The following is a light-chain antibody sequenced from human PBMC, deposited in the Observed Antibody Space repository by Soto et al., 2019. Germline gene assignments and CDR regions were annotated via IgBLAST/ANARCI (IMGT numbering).Light chain of an antibody. Sequence: QSVLTQPPSVSAAPGQKVTISCSGSSSNIGNNYVSWYRQLPGTAPKLLIYDNNKRPSGIPARFSGSKSGTSATLGITGLQGGDEADYYCGTWDSSLTAVVFGGGTKLTVL. CDR3: GTWDSSLTAVV. J-gene: IGLJ3*02. CDR2: DNN. V-gene: IGLV1-51*01. CDR1: SSNIGNNY.